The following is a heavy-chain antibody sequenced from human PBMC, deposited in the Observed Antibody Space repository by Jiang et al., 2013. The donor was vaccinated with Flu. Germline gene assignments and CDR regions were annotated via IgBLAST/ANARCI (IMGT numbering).Heavy chain of an antibody. CDR3: ARGSAAAGVAFDI. Sequence: SLTCTVSGGSISSYYWSWIRQPPGKGLEWIGYIYYSGSTNYNPSLKSRVTISVDTSKNQLSLKLSSVTAADTAVYYCARGSAAAGVAFDIWGQGTMVTVSS. CDR2: IYYSGST. CDR1: GGSISSYY. J-gene: IGHJ3*02. D-gene: IGHD6-13*01. V-gene: IGHV4-59*01.